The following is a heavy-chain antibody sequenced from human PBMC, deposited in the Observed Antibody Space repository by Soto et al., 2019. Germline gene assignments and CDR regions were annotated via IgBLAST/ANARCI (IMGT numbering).Heavy chain of an antibody. J-gene: IGHJ5*02. CDR1: GSSISGHY. D-gene: IGHD3-3*01. Sequence: QVQLQESGPGLVKPSETLSLTCTVSGSSISGHYWSWIRQPPGKGLEWIGYVYYSGSTNYNPSLKTRVAMSVDTSKNQCSLRLTAVAAADTAVYYCAIYDPHNWFDPWGQGTLVTVSS. V-gene: IGHV4-59*11. CDR2: VYYSGST. CDR3: AIYDPHNWFDP.